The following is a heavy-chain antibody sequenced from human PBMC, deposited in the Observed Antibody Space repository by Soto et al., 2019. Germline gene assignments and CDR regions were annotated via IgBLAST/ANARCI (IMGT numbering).Heavy chain of an antibody. D-gene: IGHD6-13*01. CDR2: IYPGDSDT. Sequence: GEALKISCKGSGYSFTSYWIGWVRQMPGKGLEWMGIIYPGDSDTRYSPSFQGQVTISVDTSENQFSLNLRSVTAADTAVFYCARQIGRGSWSLDHWGQGTLVTVSS. CDR3: ARQIGRGSWSLDH. J-gene: IGHJ4*02. V-gene: IGHV5-51*01. CDR1: GYSFTSYW.